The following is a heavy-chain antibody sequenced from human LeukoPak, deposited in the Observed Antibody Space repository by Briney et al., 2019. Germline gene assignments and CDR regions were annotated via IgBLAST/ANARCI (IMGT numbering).Heavy chain of an antibody. J-gene: IGHJ5*02. CDR1: GGSISSSNW. Sequence: SETLSLTCAVSGGSISSSNWWSWVRQPPGKGLEWIGEIYHSGSTNYNPSLKSRVTISVDKSKNQFSLMLSSVTAADTAVYYCARDLPEPYGGFDPWGQGTLVTVSS. V-gene: IGHV4-4*02. CDR2: IYHSGST. D-gene: IGHD3-10*01. CDR3: ARDLPEPYGGFDP.